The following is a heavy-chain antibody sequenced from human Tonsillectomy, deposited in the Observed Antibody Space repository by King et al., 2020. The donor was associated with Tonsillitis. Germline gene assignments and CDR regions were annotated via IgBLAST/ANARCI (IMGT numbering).Heavy chain of an antibody. Sequence: VQLVESGGGVVQPGGSLRLSCEASRFTFSTYGMHWVRQAPGKGLEWVAFIRYDASNDYYADSVKGRFTISRDNSKNRLYLQMNSLRAEDTGVYYCARDDSSGYFDYWGQGTLVTVSS. CDR3: ARDDSSGYFDY. CDR1: RFTFSTYG. CDR2: IRYDASND. J-gene: IGHJ4*02. V-gene: IGHV3-30*02. D-gene: IGHD3-22*01.